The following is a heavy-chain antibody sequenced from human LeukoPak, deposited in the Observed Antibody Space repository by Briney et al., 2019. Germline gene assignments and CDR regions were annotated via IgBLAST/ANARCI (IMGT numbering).Heavy chain of an antibody. CDR2: IYYSGST. CDR1: GGSISSYY. Sequence: RSSETLSLTCTVSGGSISSYYWSWIRQPPGKGLEWIGYIYYSGSTNYNPSLKSRVTISVDTSKNQFSLKLSSVTAADTAVYYCARFPTPGSGSKGRGWYFDYWGQGTLVTVSS. V-gene: IGHV4-59*01. D-gene: IGHD3-10*01. J-gene: IGHJ4*02. CDR3: ARFPTPGSGSKGRGWYFDY.